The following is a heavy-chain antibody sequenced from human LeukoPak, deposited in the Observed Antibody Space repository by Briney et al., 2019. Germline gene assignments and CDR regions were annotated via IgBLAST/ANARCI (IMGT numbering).Heavy chain of an antibody. Sequence: PSETLSLTCTVSGGSISSYYWSWIRQPPGKGLEWIGYIYYSGSTNYNPSLKSRVTISVDTSKNQFSLKLSSVTAADTAVYYCARVGSSGYYYYYWGQETLVTVSS. CDR3: ARVGSSGYYYYY. D-gene: IGHD3-22*01. J-gene: IGHJ4*02. V-gene: IGHV4-59*01. CDR2: IYYSGST. CDR1: GGSISSYY.